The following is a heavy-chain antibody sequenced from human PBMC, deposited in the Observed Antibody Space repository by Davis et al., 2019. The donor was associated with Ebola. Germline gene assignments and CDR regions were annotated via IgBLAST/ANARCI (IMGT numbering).Heavy chain of an antibody. CDR2: ISYDGSNK. D-gene: IGHD2-21*02. Sequence: GESLKISCAASGFTFSSYGMHWVRQAPGKGLAWVAVISYDGSNKYYADSVKGRFTISRDNSKNTLYLQMNSLRAEDTAVYYCARVAGTAIRAYYFDYWGQGTLVTVSS. CDR1: GFTFSSYG. CDR3: ARVAGTAIRAYYFDY. V-gene: IGHV3-30*03. J-gene: IGHJ4*02.